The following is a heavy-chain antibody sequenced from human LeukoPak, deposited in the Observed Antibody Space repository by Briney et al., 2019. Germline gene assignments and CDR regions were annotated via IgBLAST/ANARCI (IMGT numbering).Heavy chain of an antibody. Sequence: GGSLRLSSAASGFTFSSYAISWVRQAPGKGLEWVSAISGSGGSTYYADSVKGRFTISRDNSKNTLYLQMNSLRAEDTAVYYCAKDRLPLRIVATDVDYWGQGTLVTVSS. V-gene: IGHV3-23*01. J-gene: IGHJ4*02. CDR3: AKDRLPLRIVATDVDY. CDR2: ISGSGGST. CDR1: GFTFSSYA. D-gene: IGHD5-12*01.